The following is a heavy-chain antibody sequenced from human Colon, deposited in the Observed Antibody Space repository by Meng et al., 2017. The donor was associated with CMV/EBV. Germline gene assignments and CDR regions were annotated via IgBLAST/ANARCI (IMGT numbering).Heavy chain of an antibody. CDR1: FTFSGSA. CDR2: IRSKVNSYAT. D-gene: IGHD3-22*01. V-gene: IGHV3-73*01. J-gene: IGHJ4*02. Sequence: FTFSGSALHWVRQASGKGLEWVGRIRSKVNSYATAYGESVKGRFTISRDDSKNTVYLQMSSLKTEDTAVYYCTRPTYDSSSQTFDYWGQGTLVTVSS. CDR3: TRPTYDSSSQTFDY.